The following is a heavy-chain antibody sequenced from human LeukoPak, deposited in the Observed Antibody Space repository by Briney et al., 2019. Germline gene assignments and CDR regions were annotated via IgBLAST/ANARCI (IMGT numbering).Heavy chain of an antibody. Sequence: ASVKVSCKASGYTFTGYYMHWVRQAPGQGLEWMGWINPNSGGTNYAQKFQGRVTMTRDTSISTTYMELSSLRSEDTAVYYCAATQYSSGLNWGQGTLVTVSS. D-gene: IGHD6-19*01. J-gene: IGHJ4*02. V-gene: IGHV1-2*02. CDR1: GYTFTGYY. CDR2: INPNSGGT. CDR3: AATQYSSGLN.